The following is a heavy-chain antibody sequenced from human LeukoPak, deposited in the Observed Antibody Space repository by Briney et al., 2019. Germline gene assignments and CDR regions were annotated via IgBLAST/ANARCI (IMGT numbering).Heavy chain of an antibody. Sequence: SETLSLTCTVSGGSISSYYWSWIRQPPGKGLEWIGYISYSGRTNYNPSLKSRVSMSVDPSRNQFSLKLTSLTAADTAVYYCARDVPVQTSDAFDIWGQGTMVTVSS. J-gene: IGHJ3*02. D-gene: IGHD1-1*01. CDR3: ARDVPVQTSDAFDI. CDR1: GGSISSYY. CDR2: ISYSGRT. V-gene: IGHV4-59*01.